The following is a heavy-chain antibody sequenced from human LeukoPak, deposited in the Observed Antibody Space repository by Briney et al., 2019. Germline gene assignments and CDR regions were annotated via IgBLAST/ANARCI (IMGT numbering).Heavy chain of an antibody. V-gene: IGHV3-23*01. D-gene: IGHD3-3*01. CDR1: GFTFSSYA. J-gene: IGHJ4*02. CDR3: ARDRTDYDFWSGYYKGDSGDY. Sequence: GGSLRLSCAASGFTFSSYAMSWVRQAPGKGLEWVSAISGSGGSTYYADSVKGRFTISRDNSKNTLYLQMNSLRAEDTAVYYCARDRTDYDFWSGYYKGDSGDYWGQGTLVTVSS. CDR2: ISGSGGST.